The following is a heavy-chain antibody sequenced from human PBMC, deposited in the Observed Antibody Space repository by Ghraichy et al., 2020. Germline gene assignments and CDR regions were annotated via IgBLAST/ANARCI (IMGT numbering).Heavy chain of an antibody. CDR3: PRFIIGWYYFDF. J-gene: IGHJ4*02. CDR2: ISQSGSP. V-gene: IGHV4-39*01. D-gene: IGHD6-19*01. CDR1: GGTISSSRHY. Sequence: SETLSLTCSVSGGTISSSRHYWAWVRQPPGKGLEWIGRISQSGSPDYNPSLTIPVTISVDTSKNQFSLTVTSLTAADTAVYLCPRFIIGWYYFDFWGPGTLVSVSS.